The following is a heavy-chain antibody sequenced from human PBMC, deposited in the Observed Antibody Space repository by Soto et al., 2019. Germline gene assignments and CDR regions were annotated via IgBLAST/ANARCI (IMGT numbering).Heavy chain of an antibody. J-gene: IGHJ6*02. D-gene: IGHD4-4*01. CDR2: TYYRSKWYN. V-gene: IGHV6-1*01. CDR1: GDSFSSNIAA. Sequence: HTLSLTCAISGDSFSSNIAAWNWIRQSPSRGLEWLGRTYYRSKWYNDYAVSVKSRITINPDTSKNQFSLQLNSVTPEDTAVYYCARGMTTVTFWFYYYGMDVWGQGTTVTGSS. CDR3: ARGMTTVTFWFYYYGMDV.